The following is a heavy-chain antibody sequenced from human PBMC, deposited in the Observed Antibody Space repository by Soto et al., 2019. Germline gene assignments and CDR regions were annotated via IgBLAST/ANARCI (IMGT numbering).Heavy chain of an antibody. V-gene: IGHV4-59*08. Sequence: SETLSLTCTVSGGSISSYYWSWIRQPPGKGLEWIGYIYYSGSTNYNPSLKSRVTISVDTSKNQFSLKLSSVTAADTAVYYCARHGSDYYYYYMDVWGKGTTVTVSS. CDR3: ARHGSDYYYYYMDV. CDR2: IYYSGST. CDR1: GGSISSYY. J-gene: IGHJ6*03.